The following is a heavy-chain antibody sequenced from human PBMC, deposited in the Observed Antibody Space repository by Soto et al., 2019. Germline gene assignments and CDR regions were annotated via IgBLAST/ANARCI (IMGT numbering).Heavy chain of an antibody. CDR2: VNPNNGDT. CDR3: AKVSRKGSAIDFDY. D-gene: IGHD3-10*01. V-gene: IGHV1-8*01. J-gene: IGHJ4*02. CDR1: GYTFSNYD. Sequence: QVQLVQSGAELKKPGASVKVSCKASGYTFSNYDMNWVRQATGQGPEWIGWVNPNNGDTGYAQKFQGRVTLTTDISTTTAYRELTRLRSEDTAIYYCAKVSRKGSAIDFDYWGQGTLITVSS.